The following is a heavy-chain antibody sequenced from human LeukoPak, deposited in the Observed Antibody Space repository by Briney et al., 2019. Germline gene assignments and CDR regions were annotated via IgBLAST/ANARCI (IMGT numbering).Heavy chain of an antibody. CDR2: IYYSGST. CDR1: GGSISSGGYY. J-gene: IGHJ4*02. CDR3: ARGGNSKASDY. V-gene: IGHV4-31*11. Sequence: PSETLSLTCAVSGGSISSGGYYWSWNRQHPGKGLEWIGYIYYSGSTYYNPSLRSRVTISVDTSKNQFSLKLSSVTAADTAVYYCARGGNSKASDYWGQGTLVTVSS. D-gene: IGHD4-23*01.